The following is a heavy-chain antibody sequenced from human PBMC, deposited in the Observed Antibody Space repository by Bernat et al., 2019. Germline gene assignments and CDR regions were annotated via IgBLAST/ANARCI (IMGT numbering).Heavy chain of an antibody. V-gene: IGHV3-48*03. CDR3: ASNIAARPLDY. J-gene: IGHJ4*02. CDR2: ISSSGSTI. D-gene: IGHD6-6*01. CDR1: GFTFSSYE. Sequence: EVQLVESGGGLVQPGGSLRLSCAASGFTFSSYEMYWVRQAPGKGLEWVSYISSSGSTIYYADSVKGRFTISRDNAKNSLYLQMNSLRAEDTAVYYCASNIAARPLDYWGQGTLVTVSS.